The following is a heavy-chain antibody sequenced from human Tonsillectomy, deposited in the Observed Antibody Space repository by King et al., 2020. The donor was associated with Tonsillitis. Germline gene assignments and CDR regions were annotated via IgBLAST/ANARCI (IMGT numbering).Heavy chain of an antibody. CDR1: GGSITSRY. CDR3: ARGISRDGFDY. CDR2: ISDSGST. V-gene: IGHV4-59*11. Sequence: VQLQESGPGLVKPSETLSLTCTVSGGSITSRYWSWIRQPPGKGLEWIGYISDSGSTNYSPSLMSRVTISVDTSKNQFSLKLNSVTAADTAFYYCARGISRDGFDYWGQGTLVTVSS. D-gene: IGHD5-24*01. J-gene: IGHJ4*02.